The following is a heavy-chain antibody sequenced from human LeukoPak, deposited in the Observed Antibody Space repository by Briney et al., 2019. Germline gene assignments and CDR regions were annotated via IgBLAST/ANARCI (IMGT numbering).Heavy chain of an antibody. D-gene: IGHD3-3*01. J-gene: IGHJ3*02. CDR1: GFTFSSYW. CDR2: INSDGSST. CDR3: ARGGREWSYYDAFDI. Sequence: GGSLRLSCAASGFTFSSYWMHWVRQAPGKGLVWVSRINSDGSSTSYADSVKGRFTISRDNAKNTLYLQMNSLRAEDTAVYYCARGGREWSYYDAFDIWGQGTMVTVSS. V-gene: IGHV3-74*01.